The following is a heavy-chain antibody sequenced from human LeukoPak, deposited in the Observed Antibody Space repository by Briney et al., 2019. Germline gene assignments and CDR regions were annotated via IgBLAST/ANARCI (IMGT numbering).Heavy chain of an antibody. Sequence: GASVKVSCKASGYTFTSYYMHWVRQAPGQGLEWMGIINPSGGSTSYAQKFQGRVTMTRDTSTSTVYMELSSLRSEDTAGYYCARDLNDYGDHHAFDIWGQGTMVTVSS. D-gene: IGHD4-17*01. CDR3: ARDLNDYGDHHAFDI. J-gene: IGHJ3*02. CDR2: INPSGGST. CDR1: GYTFTSYY. V-gene: IGHV1-46*01.